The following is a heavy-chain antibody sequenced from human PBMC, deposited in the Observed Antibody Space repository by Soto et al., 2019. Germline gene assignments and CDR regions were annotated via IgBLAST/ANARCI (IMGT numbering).Heavy chain of an antibody. CDR2: INHSGST. CDR1: GGSFSGYY. J-gene: IGHJ4*02. V-gene: IGHV4-34*01. CDR3: ARSPKTLYSSGWYGRNFFDY. Sequence: SETLSLTCAVYGGSFSGYYWSWIRQPPGKGLEWIGEINHSGSTNYNPSLKSRVTISVDTSKNQFSLKLSSVTAADTAVYYCARSPKTLYSSGWYGRNFFDYWGQGTLVTVSS. D-gene: IGHD6-19*01.